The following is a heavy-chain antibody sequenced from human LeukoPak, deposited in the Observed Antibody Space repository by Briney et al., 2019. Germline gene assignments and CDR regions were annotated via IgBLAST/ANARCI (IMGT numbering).Heavy chain of an antibody. CDR2: IYTGTTT. CDR1: GFTFSSYS. V-gene: IGHV3-53*01. Sequence: GGSLRLSCAASGFTFSSYSMNWVRQAPGKGLEWVSFIYTGTTTFYADSVKGRFTISRDNSRNTVYLELNSLRVDDTAVYYCARDRGHFDYWGPGTLVTVSS. J-gene: IGHJ4*02. CDR3: ARDRGHFDY. D-gene: IGHD3-10*01.